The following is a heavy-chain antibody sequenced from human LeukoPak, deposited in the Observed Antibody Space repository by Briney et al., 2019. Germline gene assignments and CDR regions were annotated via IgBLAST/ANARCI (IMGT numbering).Heavy chain of an antibody. CDR1: GFTFSSYG. V-gene: IGHV3-33*08. Sequence: PGGSLRLSCAASGFTFSSYGMHWVRQAPGKGLEWVAVIWYDGSNKYYADSVKGRFTISRDNSKNTLYLQMNSLRAEDTAVYYCARDAHQTRITMIKPPGYWGQGTLVTVSS. CDR3: ARDAHQTRITMIKPPGY. CDR2: IWYDGSNK. J-gene: IGHJ4*02. D-gene: IGHD3-22*01.